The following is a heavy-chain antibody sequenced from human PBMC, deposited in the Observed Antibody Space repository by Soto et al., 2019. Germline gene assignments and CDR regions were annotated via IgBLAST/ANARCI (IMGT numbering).Heavy chain of an antibody. Sequence: EVQLLESGGGLVQPGGSLRLSCAASGFTFSSYAMSWVRQAPGKGLEWVSAISGSGGSTYYADSVKGRFTISRDNSKNTLYLQMNSLRAEDTAVYYCAKRLDIVVVPAAINDYWGQGTLVTVSS. V-gene: IGHV3-23*01. D-gene: IGHD2-2*02. J-gene: IGHJ4*02. CDR2: ISGSGGST. CDR3: AKRLDIVVVPAAINDY. CDR1: GFTFSSYA.